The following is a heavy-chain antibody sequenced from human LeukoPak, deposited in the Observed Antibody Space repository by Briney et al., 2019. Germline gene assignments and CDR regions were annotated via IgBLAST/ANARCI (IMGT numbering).Heavy chain of an antibody. CDR2: INPNSGGT. J-gene: IGHJ5*02. D-gene: IGHD6-13*01. V-gene: IGHV1-2*02. CDR3: ARGIAPPSGWFDP. Sequence: ASVRVSCKASGYTFTGYYMHWVRQAPGQGLEWMGWINPNSGGTNYAQKFQGRVTMTRDTSISTAYMELSRLRSDDTAVYYCARGIAPPSGWFDPWGQGTLVTVSS. CDR1: GYTFTGYY.